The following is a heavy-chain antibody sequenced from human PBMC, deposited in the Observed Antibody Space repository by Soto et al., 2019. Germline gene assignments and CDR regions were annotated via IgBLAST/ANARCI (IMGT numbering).Heavy chain of an antibody. CDR3: ARSFSSTSCYRSGLLARGSCYFDY. V-gene: IGHV4-59*01. D-gene: IGHD2-2*02. Sequence: SETLSLTCTVSGGSISSYYWSWIRQPPGKGLEWIGYIYYSGSTNYNPSLKSRVTISVDTSKNQFSLKLSSVTAADTAVYYCARSFSSTSCYRSGLLARGSCYFDYWGQGTLVTVSS. CDR1: GGSISSYY. J-gene: IGHJ4*02. CDR2: IYYSGST.